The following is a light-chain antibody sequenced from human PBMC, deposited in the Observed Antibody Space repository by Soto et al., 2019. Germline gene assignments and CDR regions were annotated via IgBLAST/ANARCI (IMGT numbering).Light chain of an antibody. J-gene: IGKJ5*01. Sequence: DIQMTQSPSSLSASVGDRVNITCRASHSVSNYFHWYQQKPGKAPRRLVHSAVTLEFGVPSWFSGSGSGRDFALTFSVLQPDDFASYFCQQTDFNPISFGQGTRL. CDR3: QQTDFNPIS. CDR1: HSVSNY. CDR2: SAV. V-gene: IGKV1-39*01.